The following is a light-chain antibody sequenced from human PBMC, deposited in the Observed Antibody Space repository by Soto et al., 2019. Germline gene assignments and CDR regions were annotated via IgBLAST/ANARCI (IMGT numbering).Light chain of an antibody. Sequence: DIVLTQSPDTLSLSPGERATLSCRASHSIRSERLAWYQQKPGQAPRLVIFDASNRASGTPERFRGSGSGTDFTLTITRLEPEDFAVYYCQEYDASPITFGLGTRLEI. CDR3: QEYDASPIT. J-gene: IGKJ5*01. CDR1: HSIRSER. CDR2: DAS. V-gene: IGKV3-20*01.